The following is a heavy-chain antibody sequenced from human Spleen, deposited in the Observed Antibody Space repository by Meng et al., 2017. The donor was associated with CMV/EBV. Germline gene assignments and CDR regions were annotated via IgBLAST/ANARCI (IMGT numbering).Heavy chain of an antibody. Sequence: GGSLRLSCAASGFTFSSYAMSWVRQAPGKGLEWFSAISGSGGSTYYAESVKGRFTISRDNSKNTLYLQMNSLRAEDTAVYYCAKIREQLVYYYGMDVWGQGTMVTVSS. CDR2: ISGSGGST. D-gene: IGHD6-6*01. CDR1: GFTFSSYA. V-gene: IGHV3-23*01. CDR3: AKIREQLVYYYGMDV. J-gene: IGHJ6*02.